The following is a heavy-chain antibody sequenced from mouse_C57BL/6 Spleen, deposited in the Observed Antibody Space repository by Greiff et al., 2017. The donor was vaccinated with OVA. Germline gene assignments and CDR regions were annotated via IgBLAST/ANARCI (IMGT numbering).Heavy chain of an antibody. CDR2: IYPGSGST. D-gene: IGHD2-4*01. V-gene: IGHV1-55*01. CDR1: GYTFTSYW. CDR3: ARYDYDPYYAVDY. J-gene: IGHJ4*01. Sequence: VQLQQPGAELVKPGASVKMSCKASGYTFTSYWITWVKQRPGQGLEWIGDIYPGSGSTNYNEKFKSKATLTVDTSSSTAYMQLSSLTSEDSAVYYCARYDYDPYYAVDYWGQGTSVTVSS.